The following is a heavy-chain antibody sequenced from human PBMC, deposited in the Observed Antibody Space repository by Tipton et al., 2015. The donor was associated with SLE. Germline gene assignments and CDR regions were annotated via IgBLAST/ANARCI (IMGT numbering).Heavy chain of an antibody. Sequence: SLRLSCAASGFTFSSYAMSWVRQAPGKGLEWVSAISGSGGSTYYADSVKGRFTISRDNSKNTLYLQMNSLRAEDTAVYYCARVRYSSGWYEPLFDYWGQGTLVTVSS. D-gene: IGHD6-19*01. V-gene: IGHV3-23*01. J-gene: IGHJ4*02. CDR1: GFTFSSYA. CDR2: ISGSGGST. CDR3: ARVRYSSGWYEPLFDY.